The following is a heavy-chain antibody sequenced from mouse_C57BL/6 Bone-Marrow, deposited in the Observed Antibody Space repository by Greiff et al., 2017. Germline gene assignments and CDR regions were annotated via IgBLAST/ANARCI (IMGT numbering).Heavy chain of an antibody. D-gene: IGHD2-1*01. Sequence: VQLQQPGAELVRPGTSVKLSCKASGYTFTSYWMHWVKQRPGQGLEWIGVIDPSDSYTNYNQKYKAKATLTEKTSSRADYMQVSSLTYEDAADYYCARYGNCGGFAYWGQGTLVTVSA. CDR2: IDPSDSYT. CDR3: ARYGNCGGFAY. V-gene: IGHV1-59*01. CDR1: GYTFTSYW. J-gene: IGHJ3*01.